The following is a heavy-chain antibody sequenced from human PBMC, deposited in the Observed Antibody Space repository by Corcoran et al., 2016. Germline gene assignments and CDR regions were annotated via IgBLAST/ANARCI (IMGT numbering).Heavy chain of an antibody. Sequence: QVQLVQPGAEVKKPGASVKVSCKASGYTFTSYGISWVRQAPGQGLEWMGWISAYNGNTNYAQKLQGRVTMTTDTSTSTAYMELRSLRPDDTAVYYCARRRAYYYDSSGYLGAFDIWGQGTMVTVSS. J-gene: IGHJ3*02. V-gene: IGHV1-18*01. D-gene: IGHD3-22*01. CDR1: GYTFTSYG. CDR3: ARRRAYYYDSSGYLGAFDI. CDR2: ISAYNGNT.